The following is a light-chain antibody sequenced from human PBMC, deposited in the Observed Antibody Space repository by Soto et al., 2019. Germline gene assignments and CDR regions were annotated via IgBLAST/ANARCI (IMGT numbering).Light chain of an antibody. V-gene: IGKV3-15*01. CDR1: EDVRSN. Sequence: ETVMTQSPATLSVSPGERAALSCRASEDVRSNLAWYQQKPGQTPRVLFYGASTRATGLPARFSASGSGTEFTLTISSVQPEDFGVYYCQQYDNWPPWTFGPGTTVEIK. CDR3: QQYDNWPPWT. CDR2: GAS. J-gene: IGKJ1*01.